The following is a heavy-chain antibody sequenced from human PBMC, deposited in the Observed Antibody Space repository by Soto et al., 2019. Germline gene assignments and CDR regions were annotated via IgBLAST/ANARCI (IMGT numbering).Heavy chain of an antibody. CDR1: GGSISDYY. CDR3: ARPYSHTASYYYHMAA. J-gene: IGHJ6*03. V-gene: IGHV4-59*08. Sequence: QVQLQESGPGLVKPSETLSLTCTVSGGSISDYYWSWIRQPPGKGLEWIGYIYYSGGTNYNPSLTPSDPKSVDSPTNQFSLTPSSVTPADTAVYYCARPYSHTASYYYHMAAWGKATTATVS. D-gene: IGHD4-4*01. CDR2: IYYSGGT.